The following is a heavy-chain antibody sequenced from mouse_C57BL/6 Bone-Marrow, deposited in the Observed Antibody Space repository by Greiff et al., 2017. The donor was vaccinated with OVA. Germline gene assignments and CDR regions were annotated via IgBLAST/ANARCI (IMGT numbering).Heavy chain of an antibody. J-gene: IGHJ2*01. CDR1: GYTFTSYD. CDR3: ASSYFDY. Sequence: VQLQQSGPELVKPGASVKLSCKASGYTFTSYDINWVKQRPGQGLEWIGWIYPGGGSTKYNEKFKGKATLTVDTSSSTAYMELHSLTSEDSAVYFCASSYFDYWGQGTTLTVSS. V-gene: IGHV1-85*01. CDR2: IYPGGGST.